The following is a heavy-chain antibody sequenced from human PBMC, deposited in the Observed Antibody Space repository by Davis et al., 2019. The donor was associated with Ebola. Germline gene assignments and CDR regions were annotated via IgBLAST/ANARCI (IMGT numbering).Heavy chain of an antibody. CDR2: ISAHNGHT. Sequence: ASVKVSCKASGVTLTSYSINWVRQAPGQGLEWMAWISAHNGHTNYAQKFQGRLTLTTDTSTSTVYMELRSLTSDDTAKYYCARGRNGGWDFDYWGQGTLVTVSS. D-gene: IGHD6-19*01. CDR3: ARGRNGGWDFDY. J-gene: IGHJ4*02. CDR1: GVTLTSYS. V-gene: IGHV1-18*04.